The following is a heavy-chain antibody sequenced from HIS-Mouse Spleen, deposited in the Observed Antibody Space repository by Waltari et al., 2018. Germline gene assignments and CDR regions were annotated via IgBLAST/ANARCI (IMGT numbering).Heavy chain of an antibody. CDR1: GYTFTGYY. Sequence: QVQLVQSGAEVKKPGASVKVSCKASGYTFTGYYKTWVRQAPGQGLEWKGWINPNSGGTDYTQKFQGRVTMTRDTSSSTAYMELSRLGSDDTAVYYCARESSGTGTAFDIWGQGTMVTVSS. CDR3: ARESSGTGTAFDI. J-gene: IGHJ3*02. CDR2: INPNSGGT. V-gene: IGHV1-2*02. D-gene: IGHD1-26*01.